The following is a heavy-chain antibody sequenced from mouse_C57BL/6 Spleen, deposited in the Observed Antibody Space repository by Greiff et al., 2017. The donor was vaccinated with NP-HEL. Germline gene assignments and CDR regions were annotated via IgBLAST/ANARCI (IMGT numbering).Heavy chain of an antibody. CDR1: GYTFTDYY. D-gene: IGHD2-3*01. J-gene: IGHJ2*01. CDR3: ARRDGYNYYFDY. Sequence: EVQLQQSGPELVKPGASVKISCKASGYTFTDYYMNWVKQSHGKSLEWIGDINPNNGGTSYNQKFKGKATLTVDKSSSTAYMELRSLTSEDSAVYYCARRDGYNYYFDYWGQGTTLTVSS. CDR2: INPNNGGT. V-gene: IGHV1-26*01.